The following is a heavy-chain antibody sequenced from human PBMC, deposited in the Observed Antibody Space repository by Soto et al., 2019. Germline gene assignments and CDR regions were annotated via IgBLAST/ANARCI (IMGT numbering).Heavy chain of an antibody. V-gene: IGHV1-69*04. CDR1: GDTFSFYS. J-gene: IGHJ4*02. D-gene: IGHD3-10*01. Sequence: QVQLVQSGAEVKRPGSSVKVSCKASGDTFSFYSINWVRQAPGLGLEWMGRVNPILSMSNYAQRFQGRVTMTAGKSKSTAYMELSGLSSEDTAMYYCATSYGSGYRAFDYWGQGALVTVSS. CDR3: ATSYGSGYRAFDY. CDR2: VNPILSMS.